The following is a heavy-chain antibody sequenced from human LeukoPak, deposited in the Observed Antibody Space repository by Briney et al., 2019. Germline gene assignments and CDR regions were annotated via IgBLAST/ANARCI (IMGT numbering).Heavy chain of an antibody. CDR1: GGSFSGYY. J-gene: IGHJ4*02. Sequence: SETLSLTCAVYGGSFSGYYWSWIRQPPGKGLEWIGEINHSGSTNYNLSLKSRVTISVDTSKNQFSLKLSSVTAADTAVYYCARGPKILRYFDWTFSDYWGQGTLVTVSS. D-gene: IGHD3-9*01. CDR3: ARGPKILRYFDWTFSDY. V-gene: IGHV4-34*01. CDR2: INHSGST.